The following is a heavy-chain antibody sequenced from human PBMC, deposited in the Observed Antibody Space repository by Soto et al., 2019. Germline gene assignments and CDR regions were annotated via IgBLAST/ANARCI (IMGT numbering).Heavy chain of an antibody. CDR1: GFTFSSYA. CDR2: ISYDGSNK. V-gene: IGHV3-30-3*01. CDR3: ARDRIAGEYAMYYFDY. Sequence: QVQLVESGGGVVQPGRSLRLSCAASGFTFSSYAMHWVRQAPGKGLEWVAVISYDGSNKYYADSVKGRFTISRDNSKNTLYLQMNSLRAEDTAVYYCARDRIAGEYAMYYFDYWGQGTLVTVSS. J-gene: IGHJ4*02. D-gene: IGHD6-13*01.